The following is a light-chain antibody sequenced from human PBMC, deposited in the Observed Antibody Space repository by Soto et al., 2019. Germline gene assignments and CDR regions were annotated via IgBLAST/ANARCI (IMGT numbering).Light chain of an antibody. V-gene: IGKV3-15*01. CDR2: GAF. CDR3: QQYNDWPT. J-gene: IGKJ3*01. Sequence: EVVMTQSPATLSVSPGESATLTCSASQSVAGNVAGYQQKPCQVPGLRIQGAFTRAAGIPARFSGSGSGAEFTLSISSLQSEDFAVYYYQQYNDWPTFGPGTKVDIK. CDR1: QSVAGN.